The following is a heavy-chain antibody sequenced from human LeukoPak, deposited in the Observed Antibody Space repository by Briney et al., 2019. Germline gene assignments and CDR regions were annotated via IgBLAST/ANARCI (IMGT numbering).Heavy chain of an antibody. Sequence: PSETLSLTCAVYGGSFSGYYWSWIRQPPGKGLERIGEINHSGSTNYNPSLKSRVTISVDTSKNQFSLKLSSVTAADTAVYYCARRSTVGRMGYWGQGTLVTVSS. CDR2: INHSGST. J-gene: IGHJ4*02. V-gene: IGHV4-34*01. CDR3: ARRSTVGRMGY. CDR1: GGSFSGYY. D-gene: IGHD4-23*01.